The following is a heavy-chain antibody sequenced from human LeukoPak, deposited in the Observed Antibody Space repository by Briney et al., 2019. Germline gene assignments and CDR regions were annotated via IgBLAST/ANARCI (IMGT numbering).Heavy chain of an antibody. Sequence: SETLSLTCSVSGVSISSFYWTWIRQVPGKGLEWIGYFYNSGSSVYNPSLKSRATFSEDTSKNHFSLSLSAVTAADTAVYYCASPGPYYSETSGYLVFWGQGILVTVSS. D-gene: IGHD3-22*01. CDR2: FYNSGSS. CDR1: GVSISSFY. CDR3: ASPGPYYSETSGYLVF. V-gene: IGHV4-59*01. J-gene: IGHJ4*02.